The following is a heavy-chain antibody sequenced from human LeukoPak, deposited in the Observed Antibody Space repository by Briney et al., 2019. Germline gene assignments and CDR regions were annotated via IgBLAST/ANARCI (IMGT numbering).Heavy chain of an antibody. CDR3: AELGITMIGGV. D-gene: IGHD3-10*02. V-gene: IGHV3-30*02. CDR2: IRYDGINK. J-gene: IGHJ6*04. CDR1: GFTFSSYG. Sequence: QPGGSLRLSCAASGFTFSSYGMHWVRQAPGKGLEWVAFIRYDGINKYYADSVKGQFTISRDNSKNTLYLQMNSLRAEDTAVYYCAELGITMIGGVWGKGTTVTISS.